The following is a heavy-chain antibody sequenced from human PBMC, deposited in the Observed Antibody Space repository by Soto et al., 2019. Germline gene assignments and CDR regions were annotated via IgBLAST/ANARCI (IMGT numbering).Heavy chain of an antibody. V-gene: IGHV1-18*04. D-gene: IGHD3-10*01. J-gene: IGHJ6*02. CDR1: GYTFSDYG. CDR2: ISAHNRNT. CDR3: ARVFTMLLERGMDV. Sequence: QVQLMQPGGEVKKPGASVKISCKASGYTFSDYGINWVRQAPGQGLEWMGWISAHNRNTNYAQNLPGRVTMTIDSSTNTAYMEFRSRTPDDTAVYYCARVFTMLLERGMDVWGQGTTVTVSS.